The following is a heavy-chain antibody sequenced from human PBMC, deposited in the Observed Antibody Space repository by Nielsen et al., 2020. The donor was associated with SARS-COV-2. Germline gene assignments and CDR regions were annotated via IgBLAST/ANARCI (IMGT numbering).Heavy chain of an antibody. CDR1: GGSFSGYY. J-gene: IGHJ6*03. D-gene: IGHD3-3*01. CDR2: INHSGRT. V-gene: IGHV4-34*01. Sequence: SETLSLTCAVYGGSFSGYYWSWIRQPPGKGLEWIGEINHSGRTNYNPSLKSRVTISVDTSKNQFSLKLSSVTAADTAVYYCARDGNYDFWSGSRNYYYYMDVWGKGTTVTVSS. CDR3: ARDGNYDFWSGSRNYYYYMDV.